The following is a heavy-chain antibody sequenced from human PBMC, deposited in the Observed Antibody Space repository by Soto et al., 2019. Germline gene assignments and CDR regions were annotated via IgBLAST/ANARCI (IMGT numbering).Heavy chain of an antibody. V-gene: IGHV4-59*08. CDR3: ARLVWSYGTWFDP. CDR2: IYDSGST. Sequence: PSETLSLTCTVSGGSISSSYWSWIRQPPGKGLEWIGYIYDSGSTYYNSSLKSRVNISVDTSKNQFSLKLSSVTAADTAVYYCARLVWSYGTWFDPWGQGTLVTVSS. D-gene: IGHD5-18*01. CDR1: GGSISSSY. J-gene: IGHJ5*02.